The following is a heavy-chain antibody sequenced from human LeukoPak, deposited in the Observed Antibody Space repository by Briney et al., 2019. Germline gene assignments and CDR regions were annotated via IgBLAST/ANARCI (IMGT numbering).Heavy chain of an antibody. CDR1: GYTFTSYG. CDR3: ARDPPWGTGFADAFDI. CDR2: ISAYNGNT. J-gene: IGHJ3*02. D-gene: IGHD3-16*01. Sequence: ASVKVSCKASGYTFTSYGISWVRQAPGQGLEWMGWISAYNGNTNYAQKLQGRIAFTTDTATTTVYMELTALTATDTAVYYCARDPPWGTGFADAFDIWGQGTVVVVSS. V-gene: IGHV1-18*01.